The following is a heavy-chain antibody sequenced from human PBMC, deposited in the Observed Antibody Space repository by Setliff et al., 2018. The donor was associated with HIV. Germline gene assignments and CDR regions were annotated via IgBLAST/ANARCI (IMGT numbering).Heavy chain of an antibody. CDR1: GGSISNYY. D-gene: IGHD4-17*01. V-gene: IGHV4-59*01. Sequence: SETLSLTCTVSGGSISNYYWSWLRQPPGKGLEWIGYISYTGSTNYNPSLKSRVTISLDTSKNQFSLNLSSVTAADTAVYYCASSLNGDSEPWYFDLWGRGTLVTVSS. CDR3: ASSLNGDSEPWYFDL. J-gene: IGHJ2*01. CDR2: ISYTGST.